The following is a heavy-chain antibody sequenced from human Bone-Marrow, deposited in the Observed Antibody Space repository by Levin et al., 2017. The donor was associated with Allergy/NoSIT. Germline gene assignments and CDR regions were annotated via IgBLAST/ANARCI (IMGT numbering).Heavy chain of an antibody. V-gene: IGHV3-30*18. J-gene: IGHJ3*02. Sequence: GESLKISCAASGFTFSSYGMHWVRQAPGKGLEWVAVISYDGSNKYYADSVKGRFTISRDNSKNTLYLQMNSLRAEDTAVYYCAKSGVQLWRPDAFDIWGQGTMVTVSS. D-gene: IGHD5-18*01. CDR3: AKSGVQLWRPDAFDI. CDR1: GFTFSSYG. CDR2: ISYDGSNK.